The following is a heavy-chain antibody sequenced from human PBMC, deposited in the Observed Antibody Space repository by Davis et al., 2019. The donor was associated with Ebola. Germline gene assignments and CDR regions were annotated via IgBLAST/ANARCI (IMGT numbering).Heavy chain of an antibody. J-gene: IGHJ6*02. CDR1: GYTFTSYG. V-gene: IGHV1-18*04. D-gene: IGHD3-10*01. CDR3: ARDWDGSGSYYNTYYYGMDV. CDR2: ISAYNGNT. Sequence: AASVKVSCKASGYTFTSYGISWVRQAPGQGLEWMGWISAYNGNTNYAQKLQGRVTITTDTSTSTAYLELRSLRSDDTAVYYCARDWDGSGSYYNTYYYGMDVWGQGTTVTVSS.